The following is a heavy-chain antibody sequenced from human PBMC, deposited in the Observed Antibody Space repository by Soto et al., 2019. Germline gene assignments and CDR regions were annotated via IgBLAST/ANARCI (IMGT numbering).Heavy chain of an antibody. D-gene: IGHD3-9*01. CDR1: GFTFSSYA. CDR2: ISGSGGST. Sequence: PGGSLRLSCAASGFTFSSYAMSWVRQAPGKGLEWVSAISGSGGSTYYADSVKGRFTISRDNSKNTLYLQMNSLRAEDRAVYYCAKGTYYDILPGPPGFDYWGQGTLVTVSS. V-gene: IGHV3-23*01. J-gene: IGHJ4*02. CDR3: AKGTYYDILPGPPGFDY.